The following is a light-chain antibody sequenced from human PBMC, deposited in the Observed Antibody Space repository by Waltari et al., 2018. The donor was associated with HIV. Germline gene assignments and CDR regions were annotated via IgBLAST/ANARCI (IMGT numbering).Light chain of an antibody. CDR2: GAS. Sequence: EIVMTQSPGTLSVSPGERATLSCRASQSVDSGLAWYQQKPGQAPRLLIYGASTRATGIPARFSGSGSGTEFTLTISSLQSEDFAVYYCQQDNYWPPWTFGQGTKVEIK. J-gene: IGKJ1*01. V-gene: IGKV3-15*01. CDR1: QSVDSG. CDR3: QQDNYWPPWT.